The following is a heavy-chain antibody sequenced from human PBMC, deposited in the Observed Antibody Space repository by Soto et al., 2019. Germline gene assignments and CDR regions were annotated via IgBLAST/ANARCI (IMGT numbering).Heavy chain of an antibody. D-gene: IGHD2-15*01. J-gene: IGHJ4*02. CDR3: ARGSGNPFDY. Sequence: WETLSLTCSVSGGSMNTYYWSWIRQPPGKGLEWIGYIYSSGSTNYKLSLKSRVVFSVDTSKNQFSLKLSSVTAADTAVYYCARGSGNPFDYWGQGTLVTVSS. CDR2: IYSSGST. V-gene: IGHV4-59*01. CDR1: GGSMNTYY.